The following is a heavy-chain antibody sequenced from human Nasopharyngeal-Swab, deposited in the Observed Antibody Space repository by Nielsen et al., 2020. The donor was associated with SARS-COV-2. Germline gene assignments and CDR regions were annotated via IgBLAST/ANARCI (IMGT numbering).Heavy chain of an antibody. J-gene: IGHJ4*02. CDR2: ISGTSSYI. D-gene: IGHD2/OR15-2a*01. V-gene: IGHV3-21*01. CDR1: GFTFSTYG. Sequence: GGSLRLSCAASGFTFSTYGMNWVRQAPGKGLEWVSSISGTSSYIYYADSVKGRFTISRDNAKNSLYLQMNSLRAKDTAVYYCARGCSSTTCYVSGWGQGTLVTVSS. CDR3: ARGCSSTTCYVSG.